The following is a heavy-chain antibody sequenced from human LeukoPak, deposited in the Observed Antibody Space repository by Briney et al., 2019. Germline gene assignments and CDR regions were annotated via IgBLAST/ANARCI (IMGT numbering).Heavy chain of an antibody. V-gene: IGHV3-23*01. Sequence: GGSLRLSCAASGFTFSSYAMSWVRQAPGKGLEWVSAISGSGGSTYYADSVKGRFTISRDNSKNTLYLQMNNLRAEDTAVYYCARGGRGEDAFDIWGQGTMVTVSS. J-gene: IGHJ3*02. CDR2: ISGSGGST. D-gene: IGHD3-10*01. CDR1: GFTFSSYA. CDR3: ARGGRGEDAFDI.